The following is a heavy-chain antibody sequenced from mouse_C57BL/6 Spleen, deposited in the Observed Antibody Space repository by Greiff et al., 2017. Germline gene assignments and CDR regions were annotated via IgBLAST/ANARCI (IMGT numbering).Heavy chain of an antibody. V-gene: IGHV1-42*01. CDR3: ARPLPGTGAMDY. D-gene: IGHD4-1*01. J-gene: IGHJ4*01. CDR1: GYSFTGYY. Sequence: VQLQQSGPELVKPGASVKISCKASGYSFTGYYMNWVKQSPEKSLEWIGEINPSTGGTTYNQKFKAKATLTVDKSSSTAYMQLKSLTSEDSAVYYCARPLPGTGAMDYWGQGTSVTVSS. CDR2: INPSTGGT.